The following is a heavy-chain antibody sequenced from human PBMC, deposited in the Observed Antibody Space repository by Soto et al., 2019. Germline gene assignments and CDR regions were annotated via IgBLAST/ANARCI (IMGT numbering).Heavy chain of an antibody. D-gene: IGHD3-10*01. Sequence: ASVKVSCKASGYTFTSYGISWVRQAPGQGLEWMGWISAYNGNTNYAQKLQGRVTMTTDTSTSTAYMELRSPRSDDTAVYYCARDTYYYGSGSENNFDYWGQGTLVTVSS. J-gene: IGHJ4*02. CDR1: GYTFTSYG. V-gene: IGHV1-18*01. CDR3: ARDTYYYGSGSENNFDY. CDR2: ISAYNGNT.